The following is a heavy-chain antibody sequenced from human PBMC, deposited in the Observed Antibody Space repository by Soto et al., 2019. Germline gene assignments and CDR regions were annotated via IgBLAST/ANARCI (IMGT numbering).Heavy chain of an antibody. J-gene: IGHJ6*02. CDR1: GGSISSGGYS. CDR3: ARDRHSYGYHYYYGMDV. Sequence: QLQLQESGSGLVKPSQTLSLTCAVSGGSISSGGYSWSWIQQPQGTGLEWIGYIYHSGSTYYNPSLKSRVTISVDRSKNQISLKLSSVTAADTAVYYCARDRHSYGYHYYYGMDVWGQGTTVTVSS. D-gene: IGHD5-18*01. CDR2: IYHSGST. V-gene: IGHV4-30-2*01.